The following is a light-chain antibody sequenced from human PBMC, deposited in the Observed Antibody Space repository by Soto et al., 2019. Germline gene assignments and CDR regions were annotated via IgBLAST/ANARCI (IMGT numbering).Light chain of an antibody. CDR1: SSNIGSNT. Sequence: QSVLTQPPSASGTPGQRVTISCSGSSSNIGSNTVNWYQQLPGTAPKLLIYSNNQRPSVVPDRFSGSKSGTSASLAISGLQSEDEADYYCAAWDDSLTGHYVFGTGTKLTVL. CDR3: AAWDDSLTGHYV. J-gene: IGLJ1*01. V-gene: IGLV1-44*01. CDR2: SNN.